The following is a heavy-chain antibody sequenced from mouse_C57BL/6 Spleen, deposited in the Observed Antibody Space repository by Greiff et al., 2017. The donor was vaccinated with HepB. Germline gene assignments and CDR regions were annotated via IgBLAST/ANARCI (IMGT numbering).Heavy chain of an antibody. CDR1: GYTFTDYY. J-gene: IGHJ1*03. D-gene: IGHD1-1*01. Sequence: QVQLKESGAELVRPGASVKLSCKASGYTFTDYYINWVKQRPGQGLEWIARIYPGSGNTYYNEKFKGKATLTAEKSSSTAYMQLSSLTSEDSAVYFCARVATHWYFDVWGTGTTVTVSS. V-gene: IGHV1-76*01. CDR3: ARVATHWYFDV. CDR2: IYPGSGNT.